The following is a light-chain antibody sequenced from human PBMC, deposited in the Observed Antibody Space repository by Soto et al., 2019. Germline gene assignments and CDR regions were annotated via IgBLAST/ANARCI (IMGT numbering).Light chain of an antibody. V-gene: IGLV2-14*01. Sequence: QSALTQPASVSGSPGQSITISCTGTSSDVGGYKYVSWYQQYPGKAPKLMIYEVSHRPSGVSNRFSGSKSGNTASLTISGLQAEDEADYYCSSFTRTSPYVFGTGTQLTVL. CDR2: EVS. J-gene: IGLJ1*01. CDR3: SSFTRTSPYV. CDR1: SSDVGGYKY.